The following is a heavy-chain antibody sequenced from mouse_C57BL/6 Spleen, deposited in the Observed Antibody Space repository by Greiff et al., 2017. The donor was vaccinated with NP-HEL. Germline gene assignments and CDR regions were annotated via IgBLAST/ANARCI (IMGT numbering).Heavy chain of an antibody. CDR2: INPNNGGT. J-gene: IGHJ4*01. Sequence: VQLQQSGPELVKPGASVKIPCKASGYTFTDYNMDWVKQSHGKSLEWIGDINPNNGGTIYNQKFKGKATLTVDKSSSTAYMELRSLTSEDTAVYYCARSDYDDPYYAMDYWGQGTSVTVSS. CDR1: GYTFTDYN. CDR3: ARSDYDDPYYAMDY. V-gene: IGHV1-18*01. D-gene: IGHD2-4*01.